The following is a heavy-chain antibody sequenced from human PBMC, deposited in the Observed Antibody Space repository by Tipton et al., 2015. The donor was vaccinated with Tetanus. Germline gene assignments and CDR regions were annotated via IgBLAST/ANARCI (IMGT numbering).Heavy chain of an antibody. J-gene: IGHJ4*02. CDR1: GFSLSSGAYY. V-gene: IGHV4-31*03. CDR2: IFYTGST. CDR3: ARALIEAAGDYGDY. Sequence: TLSLTCSVSGFSLSSGAYYWTWIRQHPGKGLEWLGSIFYTGSTYYNPSLKSRLTISVEASKKQFSLKLSSVTAADTAVYYCARALIEAAGDYGDYRGQGTLVTVSS. D-gene: IGHD6-13*01.